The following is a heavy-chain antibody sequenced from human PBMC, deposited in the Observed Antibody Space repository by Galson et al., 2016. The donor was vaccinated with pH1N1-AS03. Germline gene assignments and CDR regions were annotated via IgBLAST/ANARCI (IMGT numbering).Heavy chain of an antibody. CDR2: ISSSGGFT. D-gene: IGHD6-25*01. V-gene: IGHV3-11*05. CDR3: AKGGFGYSGGIEY. J-gene: IGHJ4*02. CDR1: GFTFSDYY. Sequence: SLRLSCAASGFTFSDYYMSWIRQAPGKGLEWVSYISSSGGFTSYADSVKGRFTISRDNSKNTLFLQMSSLRGEDTAVYYCAKGGFGYSGGIEYWGQGTLVTVSS.